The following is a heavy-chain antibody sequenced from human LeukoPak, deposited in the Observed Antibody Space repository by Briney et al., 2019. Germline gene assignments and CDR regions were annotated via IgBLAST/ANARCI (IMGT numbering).Heavy chain of an antibody. CDR2: IYYSGST. CDR1: GGSISSSSYY. Sequence: SETLSLTCTVSGGSISSSSYYWGWIRQPPGKGLEWIGSIYYSGSTYYNPSLKSRVTISVDTSKNQFSLKLSSVTAADTAVYYCARGSMIVVVRSDNNWFDPWGQGTLVTVSS. D-gene: IGHD3-22*01. CDR3: ARGSMIVVVRSDNNWFDP. J-gene: IGHJ5*02. V-gene: IGHV4-39*07.